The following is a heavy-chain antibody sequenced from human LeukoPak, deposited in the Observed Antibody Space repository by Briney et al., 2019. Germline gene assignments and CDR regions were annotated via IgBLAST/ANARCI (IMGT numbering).Heavy chain of an antibody. J-gene: IGHJ4*02. CDR1: GFTFSSYG. CDR2: IRYDGSNK. CDR3: ARDLSGVAGYTYGRGIDY. V-gene: IGHV3-30*02. D-gene: IGHD5-18*01. Sequence: GGSLRLSCAASGFTFSSYGMHWVRQAPGKGLEWVAFIRYDGSNKYYADSVKCRFTISRDNSKTSLYLQMNSLRAEDTAVYYCARDLSGVAGYTYGRGIDYWGQGTLVTVSS.